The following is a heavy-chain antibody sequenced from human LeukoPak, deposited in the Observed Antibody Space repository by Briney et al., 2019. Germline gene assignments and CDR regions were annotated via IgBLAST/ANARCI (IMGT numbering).Heavy chain of an antibody. CDR1: GFTFSSYA. CDR2: ISSNGGST. CDR3: AREHSSGWYNS. Sequence: GGSLRLSCAASGFTFSSYAMHWVRQVPGKGLEYVSSISSNGGSTYYANSVKGRFTISRDNSKNTLYLQMGSLRADDMAVYYCAREHSSGWYNSWGQGTLVTVSS. J-gene: IGHJ5*01. D-gene: IGHD6-19*01. V-gene: IGHV3-64*01.